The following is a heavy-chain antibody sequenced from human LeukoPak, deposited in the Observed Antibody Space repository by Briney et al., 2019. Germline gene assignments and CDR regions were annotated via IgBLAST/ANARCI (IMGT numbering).Heavy chain of an antibody. CDR3: ATHCSSTSCYMY. J-gene: IGHJ4*02. D-gene: IGHD2-2*02. CDR1: GFTFNNYG. CDR2: IWYDGSNK. Sequence: PGRSLRLSCAASGFTFNNYGMHWVRRARGKGMEWVAVIWYDGSNKYYADSVKGRFTISRDNPKNTLYLQMNSLRAEDTAVYYCATHCSSTSCYMYWGQGTLVTVSS. V-gene: IGHV3-33*01.